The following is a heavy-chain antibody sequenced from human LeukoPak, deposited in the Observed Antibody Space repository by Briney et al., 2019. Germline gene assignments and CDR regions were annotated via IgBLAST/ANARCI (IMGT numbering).Heavy chain of an antibody. J-gene: IGHJ4*02. D-gene: IGHD6-6*01. V-gene: IGHV3-11*01. CDR1: GFTFSDHY. CDR2: IDYSGRAL. CDR3: TRDPDRSSKVDY. Sequence: PGESLRLSCAASGFTFSDHYMSWIRQAPGKGLEWVSYIDYSGRALYYADSVKGRFTISRDNAKNSLFLQMNSLRAEDTAVYYRTRDPDRSSKVDYWGQGTLVTVSS.